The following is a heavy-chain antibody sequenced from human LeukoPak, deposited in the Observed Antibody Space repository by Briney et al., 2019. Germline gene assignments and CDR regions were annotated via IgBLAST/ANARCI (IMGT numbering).Heavy chain of an antibody. CDR2: IYSSGSN. V-gene: IGHV4-4*07. CDR3: AREPTSGREPTSGRPLDY. CDR1: GGSISGHF. D-gene: IGHD5-12*01. J-gene: IGHJ4*02. Sequence: PSETLSLTCTVSGGSISGHFWSWIRQPAGKGLEWIGRIYSSGSNNYNPSLKSRVTMSLDTSKNHLSLNLSSVTAADTAVYYCAREPTSGREPTSGRPLDYWGQGTLVTVSS.